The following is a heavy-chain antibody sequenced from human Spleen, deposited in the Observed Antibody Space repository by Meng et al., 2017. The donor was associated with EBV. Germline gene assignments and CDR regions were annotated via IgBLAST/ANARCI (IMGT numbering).Heavy chain of an antibody. J-gene: IGHJ5*02. CDR3: AREGRDTTALAA. CDR1: GYTFSSYV. Sequence: QVQLVQSGSELTKPGASVKVSCKTSGYTFSSYVMTWVRQAPGQGPEWMGWINTNTGHPTYAQGFTGRFVFSLDTSVSTAYLQITSLRADDTAVYYRAREGRDTTALAAWGQGTLVTVSS. D-gene: IGHD1-26*01. V-gene: IGHV7-4-1*02. CDR2: INTNTGHP.